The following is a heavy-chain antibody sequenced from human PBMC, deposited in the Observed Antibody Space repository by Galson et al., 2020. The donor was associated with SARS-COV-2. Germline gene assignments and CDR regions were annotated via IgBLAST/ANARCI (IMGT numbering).Heavy chain of an antibody. CDR3: AQTYSYSASWYSFDF. Sequence: GGSLRLSCGVSGISLRGSYISWIRWAPGKGLEWVSVIDSAGSASYAVAVKGRLTISRDESKNTVYLQMNSLRVEDTALYYCAQTYSYSASWYSFDFWGQGTQVTVSS. D-gene: IGHD1-26*01. CDR1: GISLRGSY. CDR2: IDSAGSA. J-gene: IGHJ4*02. V-gene: IGHV3-53*01.